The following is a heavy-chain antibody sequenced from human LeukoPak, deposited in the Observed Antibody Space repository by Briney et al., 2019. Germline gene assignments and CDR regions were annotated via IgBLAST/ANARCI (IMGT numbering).Heavy chain of an antibody. J-gene: IGHJ3*02. CDR2: IYSDNT. D-gene: IGHD3-22*01. CDR3: AKKVTMIVVVPYDAFDI. V-gene: IGHV3-53*01. Sequence: GGSLRLSCTVSGFTVSSNSMSWVRQAPGKGLEWVSFIYSDNTHYSDSVKGRFTISRDNSKNTLYLQMNSLRAEDTAVYYCAKKVTMIVVVPYDAFDIWGQGTMVTVSS. CDR1: GFTVSSNS.